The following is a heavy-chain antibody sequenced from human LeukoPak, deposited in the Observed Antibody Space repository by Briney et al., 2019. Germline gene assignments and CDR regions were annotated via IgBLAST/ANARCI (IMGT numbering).Heavy chain of an antibody. D-gene: IGHD3-16*02. CDR3: ARDDQLGYDYVWGSYRSRGEFDY. CDR2: IYSDNT. J-gene: IGHJ4*02. V-gene: IGHV3-53*01. Sequence: GGSLRLSCTVSGFTVSSNSMSWVRQAPGKGLEWVSFIYSDNTHYSDSVKGRFTISRDNSKNTLYLQMNSLRAEDTAVYYCARDDQLGYDYVWGSYRSRGEFDYWGQGTLVTVSS. CDR1: GFTVSSNS.